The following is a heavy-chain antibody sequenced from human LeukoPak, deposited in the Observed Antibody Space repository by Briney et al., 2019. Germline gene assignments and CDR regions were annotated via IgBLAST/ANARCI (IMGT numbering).Heavy chain of an antibody. CDR3: ARVFYDSSAYYYDY. J-gene: IGHJ4*02. CDR2: IGSTGGST. CDR1: GFTFSSYA. V-gene: IGHV3-64*01. Sequence: PGGSLRLSCAASGFTFSSYAMHWVRQAPGKGLEYVSAIGSTGGSTYYANSVKGRFTISRDNSKNTLFLQMGSLRAEGMAVYYCARVFYDSSAYYYDYWGQGTLVTVSS. D-gene: IGHD3-22*01.